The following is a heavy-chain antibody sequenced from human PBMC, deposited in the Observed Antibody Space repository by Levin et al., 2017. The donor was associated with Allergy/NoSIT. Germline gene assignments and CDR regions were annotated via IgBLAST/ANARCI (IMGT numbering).Heavy chain of an antibody. CDR1: GFTFSDYY. CDR2: ISNSGNTI. V-gene: IGHV3-11*01. D-gene: IGHD4-17*01. Sequence: GGSLRLSCAASGFTFSDYYMSWIRQAPGKGLEWFSYISNSGNTIFYADSVKSRFTISRDNTKNSLYLQMNSLRAEDTAVYYCARVGWVTKAFFDYWGQGTLVTVSS. CDR3: ARVGWVTKAFFDY. J-gene: IGHJ4*02.